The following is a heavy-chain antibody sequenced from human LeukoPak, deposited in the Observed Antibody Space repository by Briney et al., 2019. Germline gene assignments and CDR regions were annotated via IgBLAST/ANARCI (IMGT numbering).Heavy chain of an antibody. CDR3: ARNGGNSDFDY. V-gene: IGHV4-4*02. Sequence: SETLSLTCAVSGGSISSSSSNCWTWVRQPPGQGLEWIGEIYHSGATNYNPSLKSRVTMLLDKSKNQLSLNLNSVTAADTAVYYCARNGGNSDFDYWGQGTLVTVSS. D-gene: IGHD4-23*01. J-gene: IGHJ4*02. CDR1: GGSISSSSSNC. CDR2: IYHSGAT.